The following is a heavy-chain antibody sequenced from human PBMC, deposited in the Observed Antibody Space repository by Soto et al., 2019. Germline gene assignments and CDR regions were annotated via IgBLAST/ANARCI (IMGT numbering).Heavy chain of an antibody. J-gene: IGHJ4*02. D-gene: IGHD2-2*01. CDR2: IYYRGST. CDR3: ASTGGDIVVVPAAPFDY. V-gene: IGHV4-31*03. CDR1: GGSISSGGYY. Sequence: QVQLQESGPGLVKPSQTLSLTCTVSGGSISSGGYYWSWNRQHPGKGLEWIGYIYYRGSTYYNPSLNSRVTISVDTSKNQFSLKLSFVAAAETAVYFCASTGGDIVVVPAAPFDYLGQGTLVTVSS.